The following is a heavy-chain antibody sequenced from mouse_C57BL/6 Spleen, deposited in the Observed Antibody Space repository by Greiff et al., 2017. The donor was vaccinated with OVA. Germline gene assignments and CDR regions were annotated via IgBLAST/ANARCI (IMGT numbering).Heavy chain of an antibody. CDR3: ARDYYGSSYSDY. CDR2: IYPGDGDT. V-gene: IGHV1-82*01. D-gene: IGHD1-1*01. CDR1: GYAFSSSW. J-gene: IGHJ2*01. Sequence: QVQLQQSGPELVKPGASVKISCKASGYAFSSSWMNWVKQRPGKGLEWIGRIYPGDGDTNYNGKLKGKATLTADKSSSTAYMQLSSLTSEDSAVYFCARDYYGSSYSDYWGQGTTLTVSS.